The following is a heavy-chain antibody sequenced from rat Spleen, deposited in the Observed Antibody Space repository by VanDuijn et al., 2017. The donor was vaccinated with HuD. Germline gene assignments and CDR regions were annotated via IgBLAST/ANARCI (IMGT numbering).Heavy chain of an antibody. J-gene: IGHJ2*01. V-gene: IGHV10-5*01. CDR1: GFTFSSAA. Sequence: VQLVESGGGLVQPGRSMKLSCAASGFTFSSAAMYWVRQAPGKGLECVARIRTKPNNYATYYADSVKGRFTISRDDSKSVVYLQMDKLKNEDTAMYYCSAMGVGFWGQGVMVTVSS. D-gene: IGHD1-7*01. CDR2: IRTKPNNYAT. CDR3: SAMGVGF.